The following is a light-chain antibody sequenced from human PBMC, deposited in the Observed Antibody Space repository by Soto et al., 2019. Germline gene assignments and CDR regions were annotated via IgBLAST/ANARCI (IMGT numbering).Light chain of an antibody. J-gene: IGKJ1*01. CDR3: QQYNSYRGT. Sequence: DIQMTQSPSTLSASVGDRVTITCRASQSISSWLAWYQQKPGKAPKLLIYDASSLESGVPSRFSGSGSGTEFTLTISSLQPDDFATYYCQQYNSYRGTLGQRTKVEIK. V-gene: IGKV1-5*01. CDR1: QSISSW. CDR2: DAS.